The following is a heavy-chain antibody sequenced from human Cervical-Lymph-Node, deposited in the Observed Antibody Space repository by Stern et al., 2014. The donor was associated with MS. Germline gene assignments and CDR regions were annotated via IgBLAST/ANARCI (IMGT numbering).Heavy chain of an antibody. V-gene: IGHV1-58*02. Sequence: QLVESGPEVKRPGTSVRVSCKASGFTFVSSAMQWVRQARAPRLALIGFLFVCRGDTRYAQKFHDRVTISRDMSTSTVNMELSSLRSDDTAVYYCAAEGEYIRSGIYHYTGMDVWGQGTTVTVSS. CDR3: AAEGEYIRSGIYHYTGMDV. D-gene: IGHD3-10*01. J-gene: IGHJ6*02. CDR1: GFTFVSSA. CDR2: LFVCRGDT.